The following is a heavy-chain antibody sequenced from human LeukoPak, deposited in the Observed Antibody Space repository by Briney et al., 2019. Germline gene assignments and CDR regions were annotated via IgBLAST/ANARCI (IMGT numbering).Heavy chain of an antibody. CDR3: AREGRNWNDLDY. CDR1: GFTFTSYE. V-gene: IGHV3-48*03. Sequence: GGSLRLSCAASGFTFTSYEMNWVRQAPGKGLEWVSYISSSGGIIHYADSVKGRFAISRDNAKNSLYLQMNSLRAEDTALYYCAREGRNWNDLDYWGQGTLVTVST. CDR2: ISSSGGII. D-gene: IGHD1-20*01. J-gene: IGHJ4*02.